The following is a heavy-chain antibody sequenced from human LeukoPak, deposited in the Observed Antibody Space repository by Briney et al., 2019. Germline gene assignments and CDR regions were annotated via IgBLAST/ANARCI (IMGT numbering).Heavy chain of an antibody. CDR2: INHSGST. Sequence: SETLSLTCAVYGGSFSGYYWSWIRQPPGKGLEWIAEINHSGSTNYNPSLKSRVTISVDTSKNQFSLKLSSVTAADTAVYYCARVVAAAGRGPYYYYGMDVWGQGTTVTVSS. CDR3: ARVVAAAGRGPYYYYGMDV. J-gene: IGHJ6*02. V-gene: IGHV4-34*01. CDR1: GGSFSGYY. D-gene: IGHD6-13*01.